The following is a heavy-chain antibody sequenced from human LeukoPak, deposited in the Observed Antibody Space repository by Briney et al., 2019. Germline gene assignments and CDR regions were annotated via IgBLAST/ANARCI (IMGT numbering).Heavy chain of an antibody. CDR2: IYDGGST. CDR3: ARADSGSYYLHFQD. Sequence: SETLSLTCNVSGGPISNHYWSWIRQPPGKGLEWIGYIYDGGSTNYNPSLKSRVTISVNTSKNLFSLNLNSVTAADTAVYYCARADSGSYYLHFQDWGQGTLVTVSS. J-gene: IGHJ1*01. V-gene: IGHV4-59*11. CDR1: GGPISNHY. D-gene: IGHD1-26*01.